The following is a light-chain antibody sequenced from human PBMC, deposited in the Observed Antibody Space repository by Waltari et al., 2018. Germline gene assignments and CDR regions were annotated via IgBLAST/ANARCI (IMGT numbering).Light chain of an antibody. CDR1: ESLLFSNGKTY. CDR2: EVS. CDR3: MQGIHLPLT. J-gene: IGKJ4*01. Sequence: DIVMTQTPLSLSVTPGQPASISCKSSESLLFSNGKTYMYWFLQRPGQSPQLLIYEVSSRLAGLPDRFSGSGSGTDFTLKISRVEAEDVGIYYCMQGIHLPLTFGGGTKVEIK. V-gene: IGKV2-29*02.